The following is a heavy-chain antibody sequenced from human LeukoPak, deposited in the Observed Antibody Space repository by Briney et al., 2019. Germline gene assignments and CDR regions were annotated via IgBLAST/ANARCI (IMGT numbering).Heavy chain of an antibody. J-gene: IGHJ3*02. D-gene: IGHD3-22*01. V-gene: IGHV3-30*04. CDR3: ARAKYYDSRGYSVREAYDI. CDR1: GFTFSSYT. CDR2: ISHDGNIK. Sequence: PGGSLRLFCTASGFTFSSYTMHWVRRAPGKGLEWVAVISHDGNIKYHADSMKDRFTISRDNSRNTLYLQMNNLRPEDTVVYSCARAKYYDSRGYSVREAYDIWGQGTMVTVSS.